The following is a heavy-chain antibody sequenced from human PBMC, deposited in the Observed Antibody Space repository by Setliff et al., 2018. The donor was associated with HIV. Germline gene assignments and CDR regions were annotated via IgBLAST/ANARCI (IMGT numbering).Heavy chain of an antibody. CDR3: VRGTRSDFWSKYLTDYYFDY. Sequence: GESLKIACKASGYTFTCYDINWVRQPTGHGLGWMGWMNHKSDNRGYAQKFQGRVTMTRDTSITTAFMELSSLRCKDTAVYYCVRGTRSDFWSKYLTDYYFDYWGQGTLVTVSS. CDR2: MNHKSDNR. D-gene: IGHD3-3*01. CDR1: GYTFTCYD. J-gene: IGHJ4*02. V-gene: IGHV1-8*02.